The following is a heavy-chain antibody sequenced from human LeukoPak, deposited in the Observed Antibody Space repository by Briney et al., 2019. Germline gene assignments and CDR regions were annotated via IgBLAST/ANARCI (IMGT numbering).Heavy chain of an antibody. J-gene: IGHJ5*01. CDR1: GFTFSSYA. CDR2: ISGSGGNT. V-gene: IGHV3-23*01. CDR3: AAAGDLYTWFHS. Sequence: GGSLRLSCAASGFTFSSYAMSWVRQAPGKGLEWVSAISGSGGNTYYADSVKGRFTLSRDNSQNTLYLQMNSLRAEDTAVYYCAAAGDLYTWFHSWGQGTLVTVSS. D-gene: IGHD1-14*01.